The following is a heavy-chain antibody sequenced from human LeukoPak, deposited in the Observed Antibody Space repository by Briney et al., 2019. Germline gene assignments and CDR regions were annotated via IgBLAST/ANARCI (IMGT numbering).Heavy chain of an antibody. CDR2: IYYSGST. J-gene: IGHJ3*02. V-gene: IGHV4-39*01. CDR1: GGSISSSSYY. CDR3: ARHSQQLVHSAFDI. D-gene: IGHD6-13*01. Sequence: SETLSLTCTVSGGSISSSSYYWGWIRQPPGKGLEWIGSIYYSGSTYYNPSLKSRVTISVDTSKNQFSLKLSSVTAADTAVYYCARHSQQLVHSAFDIWGQGTMVTVSS.